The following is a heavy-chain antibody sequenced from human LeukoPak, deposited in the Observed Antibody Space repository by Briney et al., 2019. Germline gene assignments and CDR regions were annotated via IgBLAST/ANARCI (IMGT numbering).Heavy chain of an antibody. V-gene: IGHV3-74*01. D-gene: IGHD2-2*02. CDR3: ARDRTCSSTSCYNFDY. J-gene: IGHJ4*02. CDR1: GFTFSSYW. CDR2: INSDGSST. Sequence: SGGSLRLSCAASGFTFSSYWMRWVRQAPGKGLVWVSRINSDGSSTSYADSVKGRFTISRDNAKNTLYLQMNSLRAEDTAVYYCARDRTCSSTSCYNFDYWGQGTLVTVSS.